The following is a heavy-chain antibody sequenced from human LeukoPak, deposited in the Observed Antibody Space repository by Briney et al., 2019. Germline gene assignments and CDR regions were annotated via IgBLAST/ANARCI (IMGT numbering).Heavy chain of an antibody. Sequence: SETLSLTCAVYGGSFSGYYWSWIRQPPGKGLEWIGEINHSGSTNYNPSLKSRVTISVDTSKNQFSLKLSSVTAADTAVYYCARGPKQGCSGWYGNYWGQGTLVTVSS. D-gene: IGHD6-19*01. V-gene: IGHV4-34*01. J-gene: IGHJ4*02. CDR1: GGSFSGYY. CDR3: ARGPKQGCSGWYGNY. CDR2: INHSGST.